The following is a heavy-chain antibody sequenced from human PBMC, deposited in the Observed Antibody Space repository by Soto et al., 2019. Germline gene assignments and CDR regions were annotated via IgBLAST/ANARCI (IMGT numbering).Heavy chain of an antibody. Sequence: QITLKESGPTLVKPTQTLTLSCTVSGFSLRSPGVGVCGIRQSPGKPLEWLALIFWTNDVRYSPSLRRRLTITKDTSKHQLVLTMTNVDPVDTVRYCCSHRRHVYSDSVAEFDCWGQGALVSVSS. CDR1: GFSLRSPGVG. D-gene: IGHD4-17*01. CDR2: IFWTNDV. CDR3: SHRRHVYSDSVAEFDC. V-gene: IGHV2-5*01. J-gene: IGHJ4*02.